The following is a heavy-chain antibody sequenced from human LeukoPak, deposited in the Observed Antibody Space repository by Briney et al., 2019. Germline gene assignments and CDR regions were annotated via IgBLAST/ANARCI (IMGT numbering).Heavy chain of an antibody. CDR1: GFTFSSYG. Sequence: GGSLRLSCAASGFTFSSYGMHWVRQAPGKGLEWVAVISYDGSNKYYADSVKGRFTVSRDNSKNTLYLQMNSLRAEDTAVYYCASHWAQQLVSDYWGQGTLVTVSS. V-gene: IGHV3-30*03. J-gene: IGHJ4*02. D-gene: IGHD6-13*01. CDR2: ISYDGSNK. CDR3: ASHWAQQLVSDY.